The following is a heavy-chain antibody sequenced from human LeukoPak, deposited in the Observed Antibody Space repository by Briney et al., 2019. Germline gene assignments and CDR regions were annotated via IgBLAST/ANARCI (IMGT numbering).Heavy chain of an antibody. CDR2: IFQSGIT. J-gene: IGHJ5*02. CDR1: GDSISRYY. V-gene: IGHV4-59*01. D-gene: IGHD1-14*01. CDR3: ARDLYPITFFDA. Sequence: SETLSLTCTVSGDSISRYYWHWIRQPPGKGLEWIGFIFQSGITNYNPSLKGRVTISADTSQNQFSLEVNSVTAADTAVYYCARDLYPITFFDAWGQGSLVTVSS.